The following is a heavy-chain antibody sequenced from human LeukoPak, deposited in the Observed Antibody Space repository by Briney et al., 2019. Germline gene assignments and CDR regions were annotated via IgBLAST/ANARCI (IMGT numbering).Heavy chain of an antibody. D-gene: IGHD3-10*01. Sequence: GGSLRLSCAASGFTFSSYSMNWVRQAPGQGLEWVSSISSSSSYIHYADSVKGRFTISRDDAKNSLYLQMNSLRAEDTAVYYCVPVYYGSGSDWGQGTLVTVSS. CDR2: ISSSSSYI. V-gene: IGHV3-21*01. CDR1: GFTFSSYS. CDR3: VPVYYGSGSD. J-gene: IGHJ4*02.